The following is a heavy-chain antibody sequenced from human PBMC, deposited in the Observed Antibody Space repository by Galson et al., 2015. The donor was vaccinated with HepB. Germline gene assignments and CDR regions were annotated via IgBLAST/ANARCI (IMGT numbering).Heavy chain of an antibody. V-gene: IGHV3-64*01. CDR1: GFTFSSYA. Sequence: SLRLSCAASGFTFSSYAMHWVRQAPGKGLEYVSAISSNGGSTYYANSVKGRFTISRDNSKNTLYLQMGSLRAEDMAVYYCARVMSPENNWGSLMHAFDIWGQGTMVTVSS. CDR2: ISSNGGST. D-gene: IGHD7-27*01. CDR3: ARVMSPENNWGSLMHAFDI. J-gene: IGHJ3*02.